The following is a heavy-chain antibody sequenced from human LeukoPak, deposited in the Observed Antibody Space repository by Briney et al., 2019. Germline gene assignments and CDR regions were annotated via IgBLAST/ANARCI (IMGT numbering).Heavy chain of an antibody. V-gene: IGHV1-18*01. CDR2: ISAYNGNT. CDR3: ARDRSYDILTGYPDNDAFDI. D-gene: IGHD3-9*01. CDR1: GYTFTSYG. J-gene: IGHJ3*02. Sequence: ASVKVSCKASGYTFTSYGINWVRQAPGQGLEWMGWISAYNGNTNYAQKLQGRVTMTTDTSTSTAYMELRSLRSDDPAVYYCARDRSYDILTGYPDNDAFDIWGQGTMVTVSS.